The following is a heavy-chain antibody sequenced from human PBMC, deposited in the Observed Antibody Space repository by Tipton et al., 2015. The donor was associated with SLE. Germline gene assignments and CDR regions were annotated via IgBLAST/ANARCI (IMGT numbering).Heavy chain of an antibody. CDR3: AREVDYYDSSGYYYDAFDI. D-gene: IGHD3-22*01. Sequence: TLSLTCTVSGGSISSGSYYWSWIRQPAGKGLEWIGRIYTSGSTNYNPSLKSRATISVDTSKNQFSLKLSSVAAADTAVYYCAREVDYYDSSGYYYDAFDIWGQGTMVTVSS. J-gene: IGHJ3*02. CDR2: IYTSGST. CDR1: GGSISSGSYY. V-gene: IGHV4-61*02.